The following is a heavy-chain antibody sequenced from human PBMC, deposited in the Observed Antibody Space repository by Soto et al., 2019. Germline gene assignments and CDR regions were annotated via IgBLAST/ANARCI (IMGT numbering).Heavy chain of an antibody. J-gene: IGHJ5*02. V-gene: IGHV3-30*18. CDR3: AKGCGRGYDLCGS. CDR1: GFTFNNHG. Sequence: QVQLVESGGGVVQPGRSLRLSCTASGFTFNNHGIHWVRQAPGKGLEWVAVISGDGTSEYYADFVKGRFTISRDNSKNTLYLQMISLRTEDTAVYFCAKGCGRGYDLCGSWGQGTLVTVSS. CDR2: ISGDGTSE. D-gene: IGHD5-12*01.